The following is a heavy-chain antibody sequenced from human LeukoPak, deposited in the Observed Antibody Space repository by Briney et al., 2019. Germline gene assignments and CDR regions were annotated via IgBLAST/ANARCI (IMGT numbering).Heavy chain of an antibody. Sequence: ASVKVSCKASGYTFTSYYMHWVRQAPGQGLEWMGIINPSGDSTSYAQKFQGRVTMTRDTSTSTVYMELSSLRSEDTAVYYCARDQYYYDSSGYYPGGYWGQGTLVTVSS. CDR2: INPSGDST. D-gene: IGHD3-22*01. CDR3: ARDQYYYDSSGYYPGGY. CDR1: GYTFTSYY. V-gene: IGHV1-46*01. J-gene: IGHJ4*02.